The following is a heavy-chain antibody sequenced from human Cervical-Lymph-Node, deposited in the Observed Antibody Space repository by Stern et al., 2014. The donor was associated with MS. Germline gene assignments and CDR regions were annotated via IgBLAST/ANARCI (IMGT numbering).Heavy chain of an antibody. D-gene: IGHD6-19*01. CDR2: INPGGGST. J-gene: IGHJ4*02. V-gene: IGHV1-46*01. CDR1: GYTFTSNK. CDR3: ARDNGGWSVDS. Sequence: QVQLMQSGAEVKKPGASVKVSCKAFGYTFTSNKMHWVRQAPGQGLEWMGIINPGGGSTRYAQKLQGRVTMTRDTSTSTLYMELTSLRSEDTAVYSCARDNGGWSVDSWGQGTLVIVSS.